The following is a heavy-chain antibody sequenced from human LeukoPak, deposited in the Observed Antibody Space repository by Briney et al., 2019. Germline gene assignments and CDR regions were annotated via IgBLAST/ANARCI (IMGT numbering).Heavy chain of an antibody. Sequence: PGRSLRLSCAASGFTFSSYAMHWVRQAPGKGPEWVAVISYDGSNKYYADSVKGRFTISRDNSKNTLYLQMNSLRAEDTAVYYCARDRPPYYYDSSGQDAFDIWGQGTMVTVSS. J-gene: IGHJ3*02. CDR1: GFTFSSYA. V-gene: IGHV3-30*04. CDR2: ISYDGSNK. CDR3: ARDRPPYYYDSSGQDAFDI. D-gene: IGHD3-22*01.